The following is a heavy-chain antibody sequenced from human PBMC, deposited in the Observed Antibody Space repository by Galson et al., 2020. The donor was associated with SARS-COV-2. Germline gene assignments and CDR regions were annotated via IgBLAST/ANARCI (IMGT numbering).Heavy chain of an antibody. J-gene: IGHJ4*02. CDR2: IDPSDSYT. Sequence: EETLKISCKGSGYSFTRYWISWVRQMPGKGLEWMGRIDPSDSYTNYSPSFQGHVTISADKSISTAYLQWSSLKASDTAMYYCARHPSGDSSGYYFVFDYWGQGTLITVSS. V-gene: IGHV5-10-1*01. CDR1: GYSFTRYW. CDR3: ARHPSGDSSGYYFVFDY. D-gene: IGHD3-22*01.